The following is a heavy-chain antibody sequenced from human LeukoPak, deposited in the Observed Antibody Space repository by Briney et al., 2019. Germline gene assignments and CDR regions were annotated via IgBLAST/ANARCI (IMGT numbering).Heavy chain of an antibody. Sequence: PGGSLRLSCAASGFTVSSNYMSWVRQAPGKGLEWVSVIYSGGSTYYADSVKGGFTISRDNSKNTLYLQMNSLRAEDTAVYYCARDTHKFSYVPAYYYYGMDVWGQGITVTVSS. CDR3: ARDTHKFSYVPAYYYYGMDV. V-gene: IGHV3-66*01. CDR2: IYSGGST. D-gene: IGHD2-2*01. CDR1: GFTVSSNY. J-gene: IGHJ6*02.